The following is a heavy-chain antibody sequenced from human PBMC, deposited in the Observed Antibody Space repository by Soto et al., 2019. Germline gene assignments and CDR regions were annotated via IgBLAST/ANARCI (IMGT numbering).Heavy chain of an antibody. CDR1: GFTFSNYR. J-gene: IGHJ4*02. D-gene: IGHD6-13*01. CDR3: AKSAGKGGLAAPIDH. V-gene: IGHV3-33*06. CDR2: MYFDGSNK. Sequence: GWSLRLSCASAGFTFSNYRMLWVRQAPGKGLEWVAVMYFDGSNKYYADSVKGRFAISRDNSKNTLFLQMDSLRVEDTAVYYCAKSAGKGGLAAPIDHWGQGNPVTASS.